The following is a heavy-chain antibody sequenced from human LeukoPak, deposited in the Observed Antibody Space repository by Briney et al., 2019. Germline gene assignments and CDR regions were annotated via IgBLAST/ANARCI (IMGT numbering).Heavy chain of an antibody. CDR1: GYTFSSYG. J-gene: IGHJ4*02. Sequence: QPGRSLRLSCEASGYTFSSYGIHWVRQAPGKGLEWVAVISYDGSNKYYADSVKGRFTISRDNSKNTLYLQMNSLRAEDTAVYYCARSGSYYSFRSGYYFDYWGQGTLVTVSS. CDR2: ISYDGSNK. CDR3: ARSGSYYSFRSGYYFDY. V-gene: IGHV3-30*19. D-gene: IGHD1-26*01.